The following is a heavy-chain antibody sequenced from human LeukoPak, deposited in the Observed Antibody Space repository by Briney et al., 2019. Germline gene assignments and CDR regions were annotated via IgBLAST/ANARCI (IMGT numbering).Heavy chain of an antibody. D-gene: IGHD4-23*01. CDR1: GGTFSSYA. CDR2: IIPIFGTA. CDR3: ARAGVNDYGGKSLAFDI. Sequence: SAKVSCKASGGTFSSYAISWVRQAPGQGLEWMGRIIPIFGTANYAQKFQGRVTITTDESTSTAYMELSSLRSEDTAVYYCARAGVNDYGGKSLAFDIWGQGTMVTVSS. V-gene: IGHV1-69*05. J-gene: IGHJ3*02.